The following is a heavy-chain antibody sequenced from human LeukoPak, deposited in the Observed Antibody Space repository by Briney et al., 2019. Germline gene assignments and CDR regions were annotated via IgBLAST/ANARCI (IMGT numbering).Heavy chain of an antibody. CDR3: ARADIVATITYYFDY. CDR1: GFTFSSYS. CDR2: ISSSSSYI. V-gene: IGHV3-21*01. D-gene: IGHD5-12*01. Sequence: PGGSLRLSCAASGFTFSSYSMNWVRQAPGKGLEWVSSISSSSSYIYYADSVKGRFTISRDNAKNSLYLQMNSLRAEDTAVYYCARADIVATITYYFDYWGREPWSPSPQ. J-gene: IGHJ4*02.